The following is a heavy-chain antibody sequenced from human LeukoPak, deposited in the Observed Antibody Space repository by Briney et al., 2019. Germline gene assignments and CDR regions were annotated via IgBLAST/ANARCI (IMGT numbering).Heavy chain of an antibody. CDR2: IVVGSGNT. CDR3: ARGGDGYNYFYTDY. V-gene: IGHV1-58*02. CDR1: GFTFTSSA. J-gene: IGHJ4*02. D-gene: IGHD5-24*01. Sequence: SVKVSCKASGFTFTSSAMQWVRQARGQRLEWIGWIVVGSGNTSYAQKFQERVTITRDMSTSTAYMELSSLRSEDTAVYYCARGGDGYNYFYTDYWGQGTLVTVSS.